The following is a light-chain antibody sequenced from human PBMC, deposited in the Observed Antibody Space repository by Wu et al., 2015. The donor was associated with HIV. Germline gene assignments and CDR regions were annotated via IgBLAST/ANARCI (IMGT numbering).Light chain of an antibody. J-gene: IGKJ5*01. Sequence: DIQLTQSPPSLSASVGDRVTITCRASQTIHSYLNWYQQKPGKAPKLLIYGTSTLQSGVPSRFSGSGSGTDFILTITSLEPEDFATYSCQQRLNWPLTFGQGTRLEI. V-gene: IGKV1-39*01. CDR2: GTS. CDR3: QQRLNWPLT. CDR1: QTIHSY.